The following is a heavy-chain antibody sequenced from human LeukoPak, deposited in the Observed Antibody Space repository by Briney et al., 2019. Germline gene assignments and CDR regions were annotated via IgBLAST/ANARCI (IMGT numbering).Heavy chain of an antibody. J-gene: IGHJ4*02. CDR2: IQAGGDEK. CDR3: ARDTPGYGGDDFDY. V-gene: IGHV3-30*02. Sequence: GGSLRLSCAASGFTFSTYGMHWARQAPGKGLVWMTFIQAGGDEKYYAESVKGRFTVSRDNSKNTLYLQMNSLRAEDTAVYYCARDTPGYGGDDFDYWGQGALVTVSS. CDR1: GFTFSTYG. D-gene: IGHD4-23*01.